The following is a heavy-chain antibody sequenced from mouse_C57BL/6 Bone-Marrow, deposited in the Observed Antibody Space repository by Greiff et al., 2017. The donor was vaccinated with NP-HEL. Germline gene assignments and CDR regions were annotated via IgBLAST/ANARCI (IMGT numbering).Heavy chain of an antibody. Sequence: EVQLVESGEGLVKPGGSLKLSCAASGFTFSSYAMSWVRQTPEKRLEWVAYISSGGDYIYYADTVKGRFTISRDNPRNTLYLQMSSLKSEDTAMYYSTRGRYYYAMDYWGQGTSVTVSS. CDR2: ISSGGDYI. V-gene: IGHV5-9-1*02. CDR3: TRGRYYYAMDY. D-gene: IGHD1-1*01. CDR1: GFTFSSYA. J-gene: IGHJ4*01.